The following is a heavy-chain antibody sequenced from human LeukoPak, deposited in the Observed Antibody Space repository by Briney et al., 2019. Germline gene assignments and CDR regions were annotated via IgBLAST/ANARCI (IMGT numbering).Heavy chain of an antibody. CDR3: ARRALLWVGEFGNNWFDP. V-gene: IGHV4-34*01. D-gene: IGHD3-10*01. CDR1: GGSFSGYY. Sequence: SETLSLTCAVSGGSFSGYYWGWIRQPPGKGLEWIGEINHSGSTNYNPSLKSRVIISVDTSKNQFSLKLSSVTAADTAVYYCARRALLWVGEFGNNWFDPWGQGTLVTVSS. J-gene: IGHJ5*02. CDR2: INHSGST.